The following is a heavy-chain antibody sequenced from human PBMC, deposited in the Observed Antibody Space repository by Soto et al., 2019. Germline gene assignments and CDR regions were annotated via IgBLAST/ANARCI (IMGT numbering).Heavy chain of an antibody. CDR2: ISYDGSNK. V-gene: IGHV3-30*18. CDR1: GFTFSSYG. Sequence: GGSLRLSCAASGFTFSSYGMHWVRQAPGKGLEWVAVISYDGSNKYYADSVKGRFTISRDNSKNTLYLQMNSLRAEDTAVYYCAKGIWFGELLRYYFDYWGQGTLVTISS. D-gene: IGHD3-10*01. J-gene: IGHJ4*02. CDR3: AKGIWFGELLRYYFDY.